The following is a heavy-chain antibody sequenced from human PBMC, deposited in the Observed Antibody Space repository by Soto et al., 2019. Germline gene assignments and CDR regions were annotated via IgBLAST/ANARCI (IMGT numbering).Heavy chain of an antibody. CDR3: ARLLGYCTNGVCLSNDY. Sequence: QVQLVQSGAEVKKPGASVKVSCKASGYTFTSYYMHWVRQAPGQGLEWMGIINPSGGSTSYAQKFQGRVTMTRDTSTSTVYMELSSLRSEDTAVYYCARLLGYCTNGVCLSNDYWGQGTLVTVSS. J-gene: IGHJ4*02. CDR1: GYTFTSYY. CDR2: INPSGGST. V-gene: IGHV1-46*03. D-gene: IGHD2-8*01.